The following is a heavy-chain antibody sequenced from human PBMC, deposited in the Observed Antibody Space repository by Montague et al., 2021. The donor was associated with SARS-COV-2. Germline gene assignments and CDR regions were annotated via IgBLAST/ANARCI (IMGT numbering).Heavy chain of an antibody. CDR3: ARLYGSSFDY. V-gene: IGHV4-39*01. Sequence: SSCGSKQYNPSLKSRVTISVDTSNDQFSLKMNSVTAADTAVYFCARLYGSSFDYWDQGTLVTISS. D-gene: IGHD4-17*01. CDR2: SSCGSK. J-gene: IGHJ4*02.